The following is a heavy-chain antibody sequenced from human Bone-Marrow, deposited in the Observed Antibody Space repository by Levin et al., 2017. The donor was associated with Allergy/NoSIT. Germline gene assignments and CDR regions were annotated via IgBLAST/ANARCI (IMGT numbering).Heavy chain of an antibody. J-gene: IGHJ4*02. CDR3: TRSPGTGSPGDY. CDR1: DFSVSNNY. D-gene: IGHD2-8*02. Sequence: GGSLRLSCAASDFSVSNNYMSWVRQAPGKGLEGVSVIFSRGITYYSDSVKGRFTVSRDNSNNIFYLQMNSLTAEDTAVYYCTRSPGTGSPGDYWGPGTLVTVSS. V-gene: IGHV3-53*01. CDR2: IFSRGIT.